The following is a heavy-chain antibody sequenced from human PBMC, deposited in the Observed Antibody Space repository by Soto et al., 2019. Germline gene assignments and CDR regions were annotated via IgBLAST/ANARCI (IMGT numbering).Heavy chain of an antibody. CDR1: GGSISSSSYY. CDR2: IYYSGST. J-gene: IGHJ5*02. V-gene: IGHV4-39*01. CDR3: ARGNPPATVDNWFDP. Sequence: QLQLQESGPGLVKPSETLSLTCTVSGGSISSSSYYWGWIRQPPGKGLEWIGSIYYSGSTYYNPSLKSRVTISVDTSKNQFSLKLSSVTAADTAVYYCARGNPPATVDNWFDPWGQGTLVTVSS. D-gene: IGHD4-17*01.